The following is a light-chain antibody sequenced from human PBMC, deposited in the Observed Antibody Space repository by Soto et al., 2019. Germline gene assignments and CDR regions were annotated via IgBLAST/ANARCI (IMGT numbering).Light chain of an antibody. CDR3: SSYTSSSTVV. CDR2: EVS. J-gene: IGLJ2*01. Sequence: QSVLTQPASVSGSPGQSITISCTGTSSDVGGYNYVSWYQQHPGKAPKLMIYEVSNRPSGVSNRFSGSKSGNTASLTISGLKAEEEADYYCSSYTSSSTVVFGGGTKLTGL. V-gene: IGLV2-14*01. CDR1: SSDVGGYNY.